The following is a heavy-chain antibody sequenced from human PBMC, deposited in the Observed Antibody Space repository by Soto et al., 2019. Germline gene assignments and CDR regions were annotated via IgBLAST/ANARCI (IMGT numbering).Heavy chain of an antibody. J-gene: IGHJ1*01. CDR1: GGTFSSYA. CDR2: IIPIFGTA. CDR3: ASNYCSDGSCDFAEYFQH. D-gene: IGHD2-15*01. V-gene: IGHV1-69*01. Sequence: QVQLVQSGAEVKKPGSSVKVSCKASGGTFSSYAISWVRQAPGQGLEWMGGIIPIFGTANYAQKFQGRVTITADESTRTAYMELSSLRSEDTAVYYCASNYCSDGSCDFAEYFQHWGQGTLVTVSP.